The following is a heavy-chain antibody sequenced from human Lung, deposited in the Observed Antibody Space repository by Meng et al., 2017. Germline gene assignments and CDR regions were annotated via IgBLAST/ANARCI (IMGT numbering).Heavy chain of an antibody. CDR3: ARDEDISAAGKLFGDY. D-gene: IGHD6-25*01. Sequence: SDAVVYLREPSTMCSFAPLGYTLPSSSLHVVHRVPGQGLKCMGWIQRKSGDTLYVQTFHARLTLHGDTSISTAYMELSWLRSDDTAMYYCARDEDISAAGKLFGDYWGQGTLVTVSS. CDR2: IQRKSGDT. CDR1: GYTLPSSS. V-gene: IGHV1-2*02. J-gene: IGHJ4*02.